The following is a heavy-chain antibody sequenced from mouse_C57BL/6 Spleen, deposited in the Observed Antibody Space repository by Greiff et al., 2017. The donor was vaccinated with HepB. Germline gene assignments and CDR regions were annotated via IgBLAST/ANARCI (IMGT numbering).Heavy chain of an antibody. CDR1: GYTFTDYE. CDR3: TRNPYYGSSYGYYFDY. J-gene: IGHJ2*01. V-gene: IGHV1-15*01. Sequence: LVESGAELVRPGASVTLSCKASGYTFTDYEMHWVKQTPVHGLEWIGAIDPETGGTAYNQKFKGKAILTADKSSSTAYMELRSLTSEDSAVYYCTRNPYYGSSYGYYFDYWGQGTTLTVSS. D-gene: IGHD1-1*01. CDR2: IDPETGGT.